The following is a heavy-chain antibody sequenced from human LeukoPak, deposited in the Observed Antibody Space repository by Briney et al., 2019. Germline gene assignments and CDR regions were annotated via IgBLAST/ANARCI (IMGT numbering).Heavy chain of an antibody. V-gene: IGHV4-59*01. D-gene: IGHD1-1*01. CDR3: AREGTAGTNLNWFDP. Sequence: PSETLSLTCTVSGGSISTYYWSWIRQPPGKGLEWIGYIRYSGSTNFNPSLKSRVTISVDTSKNQFSLKLSSVTAADTAVYYCAREGTAGTNLNWFDPWAQGTLVTVSS. CDR1: GGSISTYY. CDR2: IRYSGST. J-gene: IGHJ5*02.